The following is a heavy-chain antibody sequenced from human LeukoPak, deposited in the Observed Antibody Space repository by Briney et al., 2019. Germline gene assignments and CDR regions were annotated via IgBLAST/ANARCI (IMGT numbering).Heavy chain of an antibody. J-gene: IGHJ4*02. D-gene: IGHD5-24*01. CDR3: ARDLNDGDGYNPYFDY. Sequence: ASVKVSCKASGYTFTGYYMHWVRQAPGQGLEWMGWINPNSGGTNYAQKFQGRVTMTRDTSISTAYMELSRLRSDDTAVYYCARDLNDGDGYNPYFDYWGLGTLVTVSS. CDR1: GYTFTGYY. CDR2: INPNSGGT. V-gene: IGHV1-2*02.